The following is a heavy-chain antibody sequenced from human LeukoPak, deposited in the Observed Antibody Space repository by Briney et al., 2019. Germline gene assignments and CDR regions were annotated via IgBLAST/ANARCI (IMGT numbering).Heavy chain of an antibody. Sequence: PGGSLRLSCAASGFSFSDYNMHWVRQAPGKGLEWMAVISYNGINEYYADSVEGRFTISRDNSKSTLLLQMNSLRAEDTAVYYCAKVRWDNSGWYYLDSWGQGTLVTVSS. D-gene: IGHD6-19*01. CDR1: GFSFSDYN. CDR3: AKVRWDNSGWYYLDS. V-gene: IGHV3-30*18. CDR2: ISYNGINE. J-gene: IGHJ4*02.